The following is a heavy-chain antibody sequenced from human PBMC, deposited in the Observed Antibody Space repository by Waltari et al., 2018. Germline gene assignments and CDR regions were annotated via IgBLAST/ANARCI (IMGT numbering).Heavy chain of an antibody. CDR1: GFTVSSNY. D-gene: IGHD2-15*01. Sequence: EVQLVESGGGLVQPGGSLRLSCAASGFTVSSNYMSWVRQAPGKGLEWVSVIYGGGSTYYADSVKGRFTISRDNSKNTLYLQMNSLRAEDTAVYYCAREIPRVRYESTQSYWGQGTLVTVSS. CDR3: AREIPRVRYESTQSY. V-gene: IGHV3-66*02. J-gene: IGHJ4*02. CDR2: IYGGGST.